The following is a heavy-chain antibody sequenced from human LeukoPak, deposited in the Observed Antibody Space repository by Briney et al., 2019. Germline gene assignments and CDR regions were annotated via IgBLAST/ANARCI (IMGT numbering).Heavy chain of an antibody. D-gene: IGHD6-6*01. V-gene: IGHV3-7*01. CDR2: IKPDGSEK. CDR3: ARWSSSYYYYYYYMDV. J-gene: IGHJ6*03. CDR1: GFTFSSSW. Sequence: GGSLRLSCAASGFTFSSSWMTWVRQAPGKGLEWVANIKPDGSEKYYVDSVKGRFTISRDNARNSLDLQMNSLRAEDTAVYYCARWSSSYYYYYYYMDVWGKGTTVTVSS.